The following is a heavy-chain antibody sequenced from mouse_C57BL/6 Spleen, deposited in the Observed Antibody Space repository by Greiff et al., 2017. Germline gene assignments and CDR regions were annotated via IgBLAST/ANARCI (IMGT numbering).Heavy chain of an antibody. Sequence: VQLQQSGAELVKPGASVKLSCTASGFNIKDYYMHWVKQRTEQGLEWIGRIDPEDGETKYAPKFQRKATITADTSSNTAYLQLSSLTSEDTAVYYCASYDYDEAWFAYWGQGTLVTVSA. V-gene: IGHV14-2*01. CDR2: IDPEDGET. CDR1: GFNIKDYY. D-gene: IGHD2-4*01. CDR3: ASYDYDEAWFAY. J-gene: IGHJ3*01.